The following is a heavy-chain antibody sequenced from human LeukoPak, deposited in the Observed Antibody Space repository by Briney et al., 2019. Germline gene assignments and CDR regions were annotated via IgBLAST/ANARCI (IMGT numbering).Heavy chain of an antibody. J-gene: IGHJ4*02. CDR3: ARGHYDFWSGYYPLDY. CDR2: INHSGST. Sequence: PSETLSLTCAVYGGSFGGYYWSWIRQPPGKGLDWIGEINHSGSTNYNPSLKSRVTISVDTSKNQFSLKLSSVTAADTAVYYCARGHYDFWSGYYPLDYWGQGTLVTVSS. D-gene: IGHD3-3*01. CDR1: GGSFGGYY. V-gene: IGHV4-34*01.